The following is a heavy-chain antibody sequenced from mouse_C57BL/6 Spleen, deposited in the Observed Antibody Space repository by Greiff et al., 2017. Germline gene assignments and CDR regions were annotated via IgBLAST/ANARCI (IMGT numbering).Heavy chain of an antibody. V-gene: IGHV5-9-1*02. Sequence: EVKLMESGEGLVKPGGSLKLSCAASGFTFSSYAMSWVRRTPEKRLEWVAYISSGGDYIYYADTVKGRFTISRDNARNTLYLQMSSLKSEDTAMYYCTRGGYDVGAWFAYWGQGTLVTVSA. CDR3: TRGGYDVGAWFAY. J-gene: IGHJ3*01. D-gene: IGHD2-2*01. CDR2: ISSGGDYI. CDR1: GFTFSSYA.